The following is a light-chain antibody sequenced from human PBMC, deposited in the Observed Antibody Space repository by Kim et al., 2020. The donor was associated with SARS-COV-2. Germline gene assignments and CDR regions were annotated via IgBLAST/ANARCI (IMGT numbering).Light chain of an antibody. CDR1: QSINYN. V-gene: IGKV3-15*01. CDR2: GAS. Sequence: SASPGESATLSCRAGQSINYNVAWYQQKPGQAPRLLIYGASNRATGVPARFSGSGSGTDFTLTISSLQSEDFAIYYCQQYSDSPTFGQGTKVDIK. CDR3: QQYSDSPT. J-gene: IGKJ1*01.